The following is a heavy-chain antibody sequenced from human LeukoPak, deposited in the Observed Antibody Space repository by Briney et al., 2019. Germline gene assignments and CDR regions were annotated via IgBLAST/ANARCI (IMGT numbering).Heavy chain of an antibody. J-gene: IGHJ6*02. Sequence: GASVKVSCKASGYTFTDYYMHWVQQAPGKGLEWMGRVDPEDGETIYAEKFQGRVTMTTDTSTSTAYMELRSLRSDDTAVYYCARDEAIVGTYYYYYYGMDVWGQGTTVTVSS. CDR3: ARDEAIVGTYYYYYYGMDV. V-gene: IGHV1-69-2*01. D-gene: IGHD1-26*01. CDR2: VDPEDGET. CDR1: GYTFTDYY.